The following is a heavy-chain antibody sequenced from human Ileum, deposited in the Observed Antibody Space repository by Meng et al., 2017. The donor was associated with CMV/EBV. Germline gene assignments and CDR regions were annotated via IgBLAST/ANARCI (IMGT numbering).Heavy chain of an antibody. CDR1: GFTFSSYS. D-gene: IGHD2-15*01. CDR2: ISSSSSYI. Sequence: SGFTFSSYSMNWVRQAPGKGLEWVSSISSSSSYIYYADSVKGRFTSSRDNAKNSLYLQMNSLRAEDTAVYYCARALYCSGGSCPDYWGQGTLVTVSS. CDR3: ARALYCSGGSCPDY. J-gene: IGHJ4*02. V-gene: IGHV3-21*01.